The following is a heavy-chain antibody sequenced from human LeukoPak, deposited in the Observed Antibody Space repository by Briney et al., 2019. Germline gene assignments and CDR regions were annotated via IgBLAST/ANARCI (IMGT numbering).Heavy chain of an antibody. CDR1: GGSLTSYY. CDR2: IYTSGST. CDR3: ARDGDMVRGVMRC. J-gene: IGHJ4*02. Sequence: KPSETLSLTCTVSGGSLTSYYWSWIRQSAREGLEWVGRIYTSGSTNYNPSLKSRVTMSVDTSKNQFSLKLSSVTAADTAVYYCARDGDMVRGVMRCWGQGTLVTVSS. D-gene: IGHD3-10*01. V-gene: IGHV4-4*07.